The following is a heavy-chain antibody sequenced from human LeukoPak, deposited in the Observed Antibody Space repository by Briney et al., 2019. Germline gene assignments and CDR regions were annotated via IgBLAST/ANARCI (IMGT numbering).Heavy chain of an antibody. V-gene: IGHV4-34*01. Sequence: SETLSLTCAVYGGPFSGYYWSWIRQPPGKGLEWIGEINHSGSTNYNPSLKSRVTISVDTSKNQFSLKLSSVTAADTAVYYCATRGDYSDTSGNSYDALDIWGQGTMVTVSS. CDR1: GGPFSGYY. J-gene: IGHJ3*02. D-gene: IGHD3-22*01. CDR3: ATRGDYSDTSGNSYDALDI. CDR2: INHSGST.